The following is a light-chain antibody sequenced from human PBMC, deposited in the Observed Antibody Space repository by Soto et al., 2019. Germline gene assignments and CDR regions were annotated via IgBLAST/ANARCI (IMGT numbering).Light chain of an antibody. J-gene: IGKJ1*01. CDR2: GAS. Sequence: VVMTPSPATLSMSPRDRATLSCMASESVSSNLAWYQQRPGQAPRLVIYGASTRATGIPARFSGGGSGTEFTLTISSLQSADFATYYCQHYNSYSWTFGQGTKVDI. CDR1: ESVSSN. CDR3: QHYNSYSWT. V-gene: IGKV3-15*01.